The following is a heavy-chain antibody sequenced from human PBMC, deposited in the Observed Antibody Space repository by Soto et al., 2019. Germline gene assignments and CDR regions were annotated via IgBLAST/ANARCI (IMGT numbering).Heavy chain of an antibody. Sequence: GGSLRLSCAASGFTFSSYSMNWVRQAPGKGLEWVSSISSSSSYIYYADSVKGRFTISRDNAKNSLYLQMNSLRAEDTAVYYCERDRGKQLVPDAFDIWGQGPMVTV. D-gene: IGHD6-6*01. CDR3: ERDRGKQLVPDAFDI. V-gene: IGHV3-21*01. J-gene: IGHJ3*02. CDR2: ISSSSSYI. CDR1: GFTFSSYS.